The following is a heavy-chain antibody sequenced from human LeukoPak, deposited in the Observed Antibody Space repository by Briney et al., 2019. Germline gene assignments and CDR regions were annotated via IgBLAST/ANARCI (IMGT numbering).Heavy chain of an antibody. CDR3: ARHSGSSSWYYYYYMDV. Sequence: SQTLSLTCTVSGSSISSGDYYWSWIRQPPGKGLEWIGYIYYNGSTYYNPSLKSRITISVDTSKNQFSLKLSSVTAADTAVYYCARHSGSSSWYYYYYMDVWGKGTTVTVSS. J-gene: IGHJ6*03. CDR1: GSSISSGDYY. D-gene: IGHD6-6*01. CDR2: IYYNGST. V-gene: IGHV4-30-4*08.